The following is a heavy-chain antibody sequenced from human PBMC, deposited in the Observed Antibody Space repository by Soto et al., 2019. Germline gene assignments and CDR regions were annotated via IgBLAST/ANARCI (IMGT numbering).Heavy chain of an antibody. CDR3: AKDLWSSGWYGLGGMDV. CDR1: GFTFSSYG. J-gene: IGHJ6*02. V-gene: IGHV3-30*18. CDR2: MSYDGSNK. D-gene: IGHD6-19*01. Sequence: LRLSCAASGFTFSSYGMHWVRQAPGKGLEWVAVMSYDGSNKYYADSVKGRFTISRDNSKNTLYLQMNSLRAEDTAVYYCAKDLWSSGWYGLGGMDVWGQGTTVTVSS.